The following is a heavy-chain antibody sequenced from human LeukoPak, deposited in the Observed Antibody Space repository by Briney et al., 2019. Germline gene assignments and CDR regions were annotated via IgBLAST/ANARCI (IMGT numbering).Heavy chain of an antibody. V-gene: IGHV1-18*01. CDR2: ISAYNGNT. J-gene: IGHJ4*02. CDR3: ARDQGYCSGGSCYYIDY. CDR1: GYTFTSYG. D-gene: IGHD2-15*01. Sequence: GASVKVSCKASGYTFTSYGISWVRQAPGQGLEWMGWISAYNGNTNYAQKLQGRVTMTTDTSTSTAYMELRSLRSDDTAVYCCARDQGYCSGGSCYYIDYWGQGTLVTVSS.